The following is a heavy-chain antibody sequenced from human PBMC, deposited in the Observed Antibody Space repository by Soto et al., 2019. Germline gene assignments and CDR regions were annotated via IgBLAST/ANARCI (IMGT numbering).Heavy chain of an antibody. Sequence: QVQLVQSGAEVKKPGASVKVSCKATGYTFTSYAMHWVRQAPGERLEWMGWINAGNGNTKCSQNLQGRVTISRDTSATTVYMELSSLRSEDTAVYYCARVYGDYVSGSLDYWGQGTLVTVSS. D-gene: IGHD4-17*01. CDR1: GYTFTSYA. CDR2: INAGNGNT. CDR3: ARVYGDYVSGSLDY. V-gene: IGHV1-3*01. J-gene: IGHJ4*02.